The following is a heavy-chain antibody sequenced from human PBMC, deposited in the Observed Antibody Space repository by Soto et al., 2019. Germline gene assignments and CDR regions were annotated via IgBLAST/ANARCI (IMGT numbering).Heavy chain of an antibody. D-gene: IGHD6-13*01. CDR2: INPSGGST. CDR1: GYTFTSYY. CDR3: AREGSIAAAGTGYNWFDP. V-gene: IGHV1-46*01. Sequence: QVQLVQSGAEVKKPGASVKVSCKASGYTFTSYYMHWVRQAPGQGLEWMGIINPSGGSTSYAQKFQRRVTMTRDTSTSTVYMELSSLRSEDTAVYYCAREGSIAAAGTGYNWFDPWGQGTLVTVSS. J-gene: IGHJ5*02.